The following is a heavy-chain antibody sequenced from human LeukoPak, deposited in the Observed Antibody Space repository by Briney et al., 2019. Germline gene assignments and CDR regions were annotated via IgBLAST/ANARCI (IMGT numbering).Heavy chain of an antibody. J-gene: IGHJ6*02. CDR1: GGTFSSYA. CDR3: AAAYYDFWSGYYAPSSYYGMDV. D-gene: IGHD3-3*01. Sequence: SVKVSCKASGGTFSSYAISWVRQAPGQGLEWMGGIIPIFGTANYAQKFQGRVTITADESTSTAYMELSSLRSEDTAVYYCAAAYYDFWSGYYAPSSYYGMDVWGQGTTVTVSS. CDR2: IIPIFGTA. V-gene: IGHV1-69*13.